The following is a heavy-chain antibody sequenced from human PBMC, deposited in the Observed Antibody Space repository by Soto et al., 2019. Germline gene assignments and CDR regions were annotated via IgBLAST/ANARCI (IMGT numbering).Heavy chain of an antibody. D-gene: IGHD4-17*01. CDR1: GRSISSSNW. Sequence: QVQLQESGPGLVKPSGTLSLTCAVSGRSISSSNWWSWDRQPPGKGLEWIGEIYHSGSTNYNPSLKSRVTIAVDKSKNQFSLKLSSVTAADTAVYYCARVWTTVTNWFYPWGQGTLVTVSS. CDR3: ARVWTTVTNWFYP. CDR2: IYHSGST. V-gene: IGHV4-4*02. J-gene: IGHJ5*02.